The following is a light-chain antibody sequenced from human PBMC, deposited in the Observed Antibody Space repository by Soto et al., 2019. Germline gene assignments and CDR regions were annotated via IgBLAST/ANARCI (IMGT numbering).Light chain of an antibody. J-gene: IGKJ4*01. CDR2: GAS. CDR3: QQDSSSPPVA. Sequence: CRAIQSVSSTYFAWYQQKPGQSPRLLIYGASSRATGIPDRFSGSGSGTDFTLTICSLEPEDFAVYYCQQDSSSPPVAFAGGTKVDIK. V-gene: IGKV3-20*01. CDR1: QSVSSTY.